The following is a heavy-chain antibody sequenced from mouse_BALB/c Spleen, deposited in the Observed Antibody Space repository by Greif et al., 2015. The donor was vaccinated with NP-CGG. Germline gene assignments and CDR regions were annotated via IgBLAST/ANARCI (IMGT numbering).Heavy chain of an antibody. D-gene: IGHD1-2*01. J-gene: IGHJ4*01. CDR2: INPGSGGT. CDR3: ARWSLLRLRNAMDY. Sequence: QVQLQQSGAELVRPGTSVKVSCKASGYAFTNYLIEWVKQRPGQGLEWIGVINPGSGGTNYNEKFKGKATLTADKSSSTAYMQLSSLTSDDSAVYFCARWSLLRLRNAMDYWGQGTSVTVSS. V-gene: IGHV1-54*01. CDR1: GYAFTNYL.